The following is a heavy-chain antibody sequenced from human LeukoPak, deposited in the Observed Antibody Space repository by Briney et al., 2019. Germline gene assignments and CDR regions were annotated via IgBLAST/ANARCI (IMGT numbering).Heavy chain of an antibody. CDR2: ITSNGNST. CDR1: GFTFSTYP. CDR3: ARRRGDQEFYYFDN. D-gene: IGHD4-17*01. J-gene: IGHJ4*02. V-gene: IGHV3-64*01. Sequence: GGSLRLSCAASGFTFSTYPMHWVRQAPGKGLEYVAAITSNGNSTYYANSVKGRFTISRDNSKNTLYLQMGSLRAEDMAVYYCARRRGDQEFYYFDNWGQGTLVTVSS.